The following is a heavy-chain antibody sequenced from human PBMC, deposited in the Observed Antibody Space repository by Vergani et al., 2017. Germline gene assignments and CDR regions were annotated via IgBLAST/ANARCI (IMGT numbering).Heavy chain of an antibody. CDR1: GGSFSGYY. Sequence: QVQLQQWGAGLLKPSETLSLTCAVYGGSFSGYYWSWIRQPPGKGLEWIGEINHSGSTNYNPSLTSRVTISVDTSKNQFSLKLSSVTAADTAVYYCARGEWELPDYWGQGTLVTVSS. V-gene: IGHV4-34*01. CDR2: INHSGST. D-gene: IGHD1-26*01. J-gene: IGHJ4*02. CDR3: ARGEWELPDY.